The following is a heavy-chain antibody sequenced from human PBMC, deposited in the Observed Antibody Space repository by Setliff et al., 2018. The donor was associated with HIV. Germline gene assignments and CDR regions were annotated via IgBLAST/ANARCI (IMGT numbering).Heavy chain of an antibody. D-gene: IGHD3-16*01. V-gene: IGHV4-38-2*02. CDR1: GQFISDGYY. CDR3: AKHDFGEGSCFDP. J-gene: IGHJ5*02. Sequence: PSETLSLTCTASGQFISDGYYWGWIRQPPGKGLEWIGSVYHSGKTYYNPSLKSRVTMSADTSKNQISLMLRSMTAADTAVYYYAKHDFGEGSCFDPWGQGSLVTVSS. CDR2: VYHSGKT.